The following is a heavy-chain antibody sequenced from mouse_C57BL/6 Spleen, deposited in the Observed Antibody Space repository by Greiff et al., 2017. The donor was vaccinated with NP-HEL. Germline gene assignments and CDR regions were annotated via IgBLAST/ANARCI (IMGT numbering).Heavy chain of an antibody. J-gene: IGHJ4*01. Sequence: VQLQQSGAELVKPGASVKLSCTASGFNIKDYYMHWVKQRTEQGLEWIGRIDPEDGETKYAPKFQGKAPITADTSSNTAYLQLSSLTSEDTAVYYCAMYLMMVTTLYYDAMDYWGQGTSVTVSS. CDR2: IDPEDGET. CDR1: GFNIKDYY. D-gene: IGHD2-3*01. CDR3: AMYLMMVTTLYYDAMDY. V-gene: IGHV14-2*01.